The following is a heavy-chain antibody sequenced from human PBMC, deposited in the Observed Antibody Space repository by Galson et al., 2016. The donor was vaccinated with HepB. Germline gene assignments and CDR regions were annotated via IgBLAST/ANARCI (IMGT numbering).Heavy chain of an antibody. CDR1: GFTFSSYA. CDR3: AKEVARGMVRGVISGRLYYYGLDV. J-gene: IGHJ6*02. CDR2: ISNGNGGT. V-gene: IGHV3-23*01. Sequence: SLRLSCATSGFTFSSYAMSWVRQAPGKGLEWVSSISNGNGGTHYADSVKGRFTISRDTSKNTLFLQMNGLRAEDTAIYYCAKEVARGMVRGVISGRLYYYGLDVWGQGTTVTVSS. D-gene: IGHD3-10*01.